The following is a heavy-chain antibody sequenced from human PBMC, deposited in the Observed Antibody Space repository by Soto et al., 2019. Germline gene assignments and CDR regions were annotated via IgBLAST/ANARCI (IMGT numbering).Heavy chain of an antibody. V-gene: IGHV4-39*02. CDR3: ATEGGVVDANWFGP. Sequence: PSETLSLTCTVPGDSVTRSRYYWGWIRQPPGKGLEWIGSIYYSGSTYYNPSLKSRITISIDTSKNQFSLNMNSMTAADTVVYYCATEGGVVDANWFGPWGQGTLVTVSS. D-gene: IGHD3-22*01. CDR2: IYYSGST. CDR1: GDSVTRSRYY. J-gene: IGHJ5*02.